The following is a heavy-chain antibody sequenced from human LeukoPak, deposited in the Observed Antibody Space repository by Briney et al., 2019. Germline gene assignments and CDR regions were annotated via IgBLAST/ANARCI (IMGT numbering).Heavy chain of an antibody. CDR3: ARASTHYGSGSYYQNWFDP. J-gene: IGHJ5*02. V-gene: IGHV1-69*13. Sequence: SVKVSCKASGYTFSNFGLSWVRQAPGQGLEWMGGIIPIFGTANYAQKFQGRVTITADESTSTAYMELSSLRSEDTAVYYCARASTHYGSGSYYQNWFDPWGQGTLVTVSS. CDR2: IIPIFGTA. D-gene: IGHD3-10*01. CDR1: GYTFSNFG.